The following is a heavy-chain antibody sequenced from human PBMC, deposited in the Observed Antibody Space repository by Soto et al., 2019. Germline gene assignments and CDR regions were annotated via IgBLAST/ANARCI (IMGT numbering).Heavy chain of an antibody. CDR2: ISAYNGNT. CDR1: GYTFTSYG. V-gene: IGHV1-18*01. CDR3: ARSYSRSWYYYYSGMDV. Sequence: ASVKVSCKASGYTFTSYGISWVRQAPGQGLEWMGWISAYNGNTNYAQKLQGRVTMTTDTSTSTAYMELRSLRSDDTAVYYCARSYSRSWYYYYSGMDVWGQGTTVTVSS. D-gene: IGHD6-13*01. J-gene: IGHJ6*02.